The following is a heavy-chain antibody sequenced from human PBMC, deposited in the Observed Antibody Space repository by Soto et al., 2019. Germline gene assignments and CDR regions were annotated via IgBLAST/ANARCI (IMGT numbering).Heavy chain of an antibody. CDR1: GFTFSSYA. CDR2: ISGSGGST. Sequence: GGSLRLSCAASGFTFSSYAMSWVRQAPGKGLEWVSAISGSGGSTYYADSVKGRFTISRDNSKNTLYLQMNSLRAEDTAVYYCAKLGEYYDFWSGYYSWFDPWGQGTLVTVSS. D-gene: IGHD3-3*01. J-gene: IGHJ5*02. CDR3: AKLGEYYDFWSGYYSWFDP. V-gene: IGHV3-23*01.